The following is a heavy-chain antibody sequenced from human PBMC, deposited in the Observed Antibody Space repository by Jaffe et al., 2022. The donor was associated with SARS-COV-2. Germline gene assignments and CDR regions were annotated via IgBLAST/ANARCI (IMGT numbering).Heavy chain of an antibody. J-gene: IGHJ4*02. CDR2: ISSSSSTI. CDR1: GLTFTGYR. D-gene: IGHD4-17*01. CDR3: ARDYYGDLNCFDY. V-gene: IGHV3-48*04. Sequence: EVQLVQSGGGLVQPGGSLRLSCEASGLTFTGYRMNWVRQAPGKGLEWVAHISSSSSTIYYADSVKGRFTISRDNAKNSLYLQMNNLRVEDTAIYYCARDYYGDLNCFDYWGQGALVTVSS.